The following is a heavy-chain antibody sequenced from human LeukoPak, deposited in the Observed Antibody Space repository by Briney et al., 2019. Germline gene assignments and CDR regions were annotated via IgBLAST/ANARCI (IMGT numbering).Heavy chain of an antibody. CDR1: GYTFTSYG. Sequence: ASVKVSCKASGYTFTSYGISWVRQAPGQGLEWMGWISAYNGNTNYAQKLQGRVTMTTDTSTSTAYMELRSLRSDDTAVYYCAKDLLLWFGELLRYYYYYGMDVWGQGTTVTVSS. J-gene: IGHJ6*02. CDR3: AKDLLLWFGELLRYYYYYGMDV. D-gene: IGHD3-10*01. CDR2: ISAYNGNT. V-gene: IGHV1-18*01.